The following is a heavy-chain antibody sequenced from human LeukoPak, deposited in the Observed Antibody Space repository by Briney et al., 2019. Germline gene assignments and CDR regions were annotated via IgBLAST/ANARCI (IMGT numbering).Heavy chain of an antibody. D-gene: IGHD4-17*01. V-gene: IGHV3-23*01. CDR3: ARMYMTTVTTGGILVG. J-gene: IGHJ4*02. CDR1: GFTFSTFA. CDR2: IFPSGGEI. Sequence: GGSLRLSCAASGFTFSTFAMIWVRQPPGKGLEWVSSIFPSGGEIHYADSVRGRFTISRDNSKSTLSLQMNSLRAEDTAVYYCARMYMTTVTTGGILVGWGQGTLVTVSS.